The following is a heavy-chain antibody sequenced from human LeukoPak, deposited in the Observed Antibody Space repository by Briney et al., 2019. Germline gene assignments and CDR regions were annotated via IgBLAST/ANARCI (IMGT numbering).Heavy chain of an antibody. V-gene: IGHV1-2*04. J-gene: IGHJ5*02. CDR2: INPNSGGT. CDR1: GYTFTSYA. D-gene: IGHD3-10*01. Sequence: ASVKVSCKASGYTFTSYAMHWVRQAPGQRLEWMGWINPNSGGTNYAQKFQGWVTMTRDTSISTAYMELSRLRSDDTAVYYCARDRGLWFGELLEDNWFDPWGQGTLVTVSS. CDR3: ARDRGLWFGELLEDNWFDP.